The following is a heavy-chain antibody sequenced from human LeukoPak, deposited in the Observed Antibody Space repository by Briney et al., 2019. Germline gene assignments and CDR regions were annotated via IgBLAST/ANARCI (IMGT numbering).Heavy chain of an antibody. V-gene: IGHV5-51*01. D-gene: IGHD2-21*02. Sequence: GESLKISCEVSGYSFTTNWIGWVRQMPGKGLEWMGIIYPGDSDTRYSPSFQGQVTISADKSTTTAYLQWSSLKASDTAMYYCARQVVVTAPFDYWGQGTLVTVSS. CDR1: GYSFTTNW. CDR3: ARQVVVTAPFDY. J-gene: IGHJ4*02. CDR2: IYPGDSDT.